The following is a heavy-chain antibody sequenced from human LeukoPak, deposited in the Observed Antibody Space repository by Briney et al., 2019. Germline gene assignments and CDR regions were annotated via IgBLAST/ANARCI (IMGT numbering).Heavy chain of an antibody. V-gene: IGHV3-23*01. CDR1: GFTFSSHA. CDR2: ISGSGGST. D-gene: IGHD6-19*01. Sequence: GGSLRLSCAASGFTFSSHAMSWVRQAPGKGLEWVSGISGSGGSTYYADSVKGRVTISRDNSKNTLYLQMNTLRAEDTAVYYCAKSRSPSGWYGDDYWGQGTLVTVSS. CDR3: AKSRSPSGWYGDDY. J-gene: IGHJ4*02.